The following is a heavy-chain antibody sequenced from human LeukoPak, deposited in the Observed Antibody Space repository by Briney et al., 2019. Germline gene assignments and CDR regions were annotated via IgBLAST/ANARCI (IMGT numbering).Heavy chain of an antibody. CDR2: IHPDDSDT. D-gene: IGHD1-7*01. J-gene: IGHJ5*02. CDR1: GYSFSSYW. CDR3: ARREGITGTTKWFDP. V-gene: IGHV5-51*01. Sequence: GESLKTSCKGSGYSFSSYWIAWVRKMPGEGLEWMWIIHPDDSDTRYSPSFQGQVTISADKSIRTAYLQWSSLKASDSAMYYCARREGITGTTKWFDPWGQGTLVTVSS.